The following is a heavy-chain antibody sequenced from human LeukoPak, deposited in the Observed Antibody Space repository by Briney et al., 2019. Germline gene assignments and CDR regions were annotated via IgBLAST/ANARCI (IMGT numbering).Heavy chain of an antibody. Sequence: SQTLSLTCAISGDSVSSNSVTWNWIRQSPSRGLGWLGRTYYRSTWYNDYAESVRGRITVNPDTSKNQFSQHLNSVTPEDTAVYYCARRLTQYDCFDPWGQGILVTVS. CDR2: TYYRSTWYN. J-gene: IGHJ5*02. D-gene: IGHD2-2*01. CDR1: GDSVSSNSVT. CDR3: ARRLTQYDCFDP. V-gene: IGHV6-1*01.